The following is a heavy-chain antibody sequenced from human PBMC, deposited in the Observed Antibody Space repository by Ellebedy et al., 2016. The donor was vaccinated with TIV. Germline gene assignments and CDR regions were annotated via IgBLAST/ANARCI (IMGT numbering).Heavy chain of an antibody. CDR1: GFTFSSYG. J-gene: IGHJ5*02. CDR3: ARGYQFRNWLDP. D-gene: IGHD2-2*01. V-gene: IGHV3-33*01. Sequence: GESLKISXAASGFTFSSYGMHWVRQAPGKGLEWVAVIWYDGSYKYYGDSVKGRFTISRDNSKNTLYLQMNSLRVDDTAVYYCARGYQFRNWLDPWGQGTLATVSS. CDR2: IWYDGSYK.